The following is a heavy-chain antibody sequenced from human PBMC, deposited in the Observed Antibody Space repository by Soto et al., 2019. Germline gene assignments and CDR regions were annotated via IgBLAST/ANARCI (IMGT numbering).Heavy chain of an antibody. CDR2: INHSGST. CDR1: GGSFSGYY. J-gene: IGHJ6*02. Sequence: SETLSLTCAVYGGSFSGYYWSWIRQPPGKGLEWIGEINHSGSTNYNPSLKSRVTISVDTSKNQFSLKLSSVTAAHTAVYSCARLVLRFLEWLFHTITRRYYHYGGDVWGQGTTVIVSS. D-gene: IGHD3-3*01. V-gene: IGHV4-34*01. CDR3: ARLVLRFLEWLFHTITRRYYHYGGDV.